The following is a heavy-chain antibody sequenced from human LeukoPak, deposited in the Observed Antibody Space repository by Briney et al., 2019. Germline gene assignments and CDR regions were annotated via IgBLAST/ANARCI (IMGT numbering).Heavy chain of an antibody. CDR3: AKDLILTNDAFDI. J-gene: IGHJ3*02. Sequence: PGRSLRLSCAASGFAFSSYGMHWVRQAPGKGLEGVAVISYDGSNKYYADSVKGRFTISRDNSKNTLYLQMNSLRAEDTAVYYCAKDLILTNDAFDIWGQGTMVTVSS. CDR2: ISYDGSNK. V-gene: IGHV3-30*18. CDR1: GFAFSSYG. D-gene: IGHD3-9*01.